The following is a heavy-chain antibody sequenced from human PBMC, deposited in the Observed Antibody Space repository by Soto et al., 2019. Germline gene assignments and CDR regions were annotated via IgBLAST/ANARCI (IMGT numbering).Heavy chain of an antibody. CDR3: ARDLPLYTGVFDM. D-gene: IGHD2-2*02. J-gene: IGHJ3*02. V-gene: IGHV3-21*01. CDR1: GFSFSTYS. Sequence: LRLSCAASGFSFSTYSINWVRQAPGKGLEWVSSISSSSNHVYYADSVKGRFTISRDNAKNSLYLQMNSLRAEDTAVYYCARDLPLYTGVFDMWGQGTMVTVSS. CDR2: ISSSSNHV.